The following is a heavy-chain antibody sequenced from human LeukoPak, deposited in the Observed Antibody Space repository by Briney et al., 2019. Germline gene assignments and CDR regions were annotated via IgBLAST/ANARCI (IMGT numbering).Heavy chain of an antibody. CDR3: VVGLLQSQNWFDP. D-gene: IGHD1-26*01. V-gene: IGHV4-31*03. J-gene: IGHJ5*02. Sequence: SETLSLTCTVSGGSISGGGFYWNWIRQHPGEGLEWIGYISSTGSAAYNPSLKSRVTISMDTSRNQFSLKLSSVTAADTAVYYCVVGLLQSQNWFDPWGQGTLVTVSS. CDR1: GGSISGGGFY. CDR2: ISSTGSA.